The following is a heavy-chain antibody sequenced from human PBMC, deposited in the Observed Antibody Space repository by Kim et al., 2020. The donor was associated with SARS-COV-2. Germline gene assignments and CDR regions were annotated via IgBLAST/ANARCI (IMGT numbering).Heavy chain of an antibody. V-gene: IGHV3-73*01. D-gene: IGHD6-19*01. CDR1: GFTLSGST. CDR2: IRSKANSYAT. J-gene: IGHJ3*02. Sequence: GGSLRLSCAASGFTLSGSTVHWVLQASGKGLEWVGRIRSKANSYATAYAASVKNRFTISRDDSKNTAYLQMNSLKTEDTAVYYCARVNPIAGGWYDAFD. CDR3: ARVNPIAGGWYDAFD.